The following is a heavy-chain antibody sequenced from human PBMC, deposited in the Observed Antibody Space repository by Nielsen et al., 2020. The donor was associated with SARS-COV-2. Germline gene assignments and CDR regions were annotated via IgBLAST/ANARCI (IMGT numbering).Heavy chain of an antibody. Sequence: GSLRLSCAVYGGSFSGYYWSWIRQPPGKGLEWIGEIYHSGSTNYNPSLKSRVTISVDKSKNQFSLKLSSVTAADTAVYYCAREGVGATFDYWGQGTLVTVSS. CDR3: AREGVGATFDY. CDR2: IYHSGST. D-gene: IGHD1-26*01. CDR1: GGSFSGYY. J-gene: IGHJ4*02. V-gene: IGHV4-34*01.